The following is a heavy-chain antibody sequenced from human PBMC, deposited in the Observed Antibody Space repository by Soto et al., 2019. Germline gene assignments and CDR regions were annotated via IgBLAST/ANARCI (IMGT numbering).Heavy chain of an antibody. Sequence: KPSETLSLTCAVSGGSFSGYYWSWIRQPPGKGLEWIGEIMHSGTSNYNPSLESRLTMSVDTSKNQISLQLSSMTAADTAVYYCARVKTGTLPYYFDFWGQGTRVTV. V-gene: IGHV4-34*12. CDR2: IMHSGTS. D-gene: IGHD1-1*01. CDR3: ARVKTGTLPYYFDF. CDR1: GGSFSGYY. J-gene: IGHJ4*02.